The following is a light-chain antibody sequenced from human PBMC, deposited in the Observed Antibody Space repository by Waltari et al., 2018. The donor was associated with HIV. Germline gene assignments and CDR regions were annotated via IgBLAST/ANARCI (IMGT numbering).Light chain of an antibody. J-gene: IGLJ1*01. Sequence: QSALTQPASVSGSPGQSITISCTGTSSDVCGYNYVSWYQQHPGKAPKLMIYEVTNRPSGVFNRFSGSESGNTASLTISGLQAEDEADYYCSSYTSSSTQVFGTGTKVTVL. CDR1: SSDVCGYNY. CDR2: EVT. V-gene: IGLV2-14*01. CDR3: SSYTSSSTQV.